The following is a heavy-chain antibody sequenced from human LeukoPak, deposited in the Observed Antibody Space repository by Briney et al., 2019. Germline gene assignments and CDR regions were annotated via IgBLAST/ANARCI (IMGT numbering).Heavy chain of an antibody. CDR2: ISGSGGST. CDR1: GFTFSSYA. V-gene: IGHV3-23*01. CDR3: AKDLAPIAAAGGGSDAFDI. J-gene: IGHJ3*02. D-gene: IGHD6-13*01. Sequence: GGSLRLSCAASGFTFSSYAMSWVRQAPGKGLEWVSAISGSGGSTYYAGSVKGRFTISRDNSKNTLYLQMNSLRAEDTAVYYCAKDLAPIAAAGGGSDAFDIWGQGTMVTVSS.